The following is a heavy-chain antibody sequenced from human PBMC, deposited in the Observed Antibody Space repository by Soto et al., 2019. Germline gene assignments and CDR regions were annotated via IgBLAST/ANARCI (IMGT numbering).Heavy chain of an antibody. CDR1: GGTLSSYS. CDR2: IITFVGKA. Sequence: QVQLVQSGPEVKKPGSSVKVSCKTSGGTLSSYSISWVRQAPGQGLEWVGRIITFVGKANVAQQFQGRVTITADRSRDTTYMELRRLTSDDTAVYYCARVTGGYDSGGIYMDVWGTGTTVSVSS. V-gene: IGHV1-69*08. J-gene: IGHJ6*03. CDR3: ARVTGGYDSGGIYMDV. D-gene: IGHD5-12*01.